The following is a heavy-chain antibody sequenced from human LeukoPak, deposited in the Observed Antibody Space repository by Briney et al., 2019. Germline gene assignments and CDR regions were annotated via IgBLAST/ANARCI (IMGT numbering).Heavy chain of an antibody. V-gene: IGHV4-30-4*08. J-gene: IGHJ4*02. CDR2: IYYSGST. CDR1: GFTFSSYS. CDR3: ARGGYYYDSSGYD. Sequence: LRLSCAASGFTFSSYSMNWVRQAPGRGLEWIGYIYYSGSTYYNPSLKSRVTISVDTSKNQFSLKLSSVTAADTAVYYCARGGYYYDSSGYDWGQGTLVTVSS. D-gene: IGHD3-22*01.